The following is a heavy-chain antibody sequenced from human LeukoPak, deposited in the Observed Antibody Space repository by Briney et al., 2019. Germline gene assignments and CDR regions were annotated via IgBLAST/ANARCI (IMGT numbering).Heavy chain of an antibody. V-gene: IGHV3-13*04. D-gene: IGHD2-15*01. Sequence: GGSLRLSCTASGFSFSNYDMHWVRQVSGEGLEWVSGIGIDGDTYYPGSVKGRFTISRENAKNSLHLQMNNLRAEDTAVYFCVRAIYCSAGSCTLSAPLWGQGTPVTVSS. CDR1: GFSFSNYD. J-gene: IGHJ4*01. CDR3: VRAIYCSAGSCTLSAPL. CDR2: IGIDGDT.